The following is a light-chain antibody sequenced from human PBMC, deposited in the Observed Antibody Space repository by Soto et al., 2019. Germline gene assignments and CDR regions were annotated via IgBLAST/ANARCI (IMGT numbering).Light chain of an antibody. J-gene: IGLJ1*01. CDR2: RNN. CDR3: ATRDDSLNGFYV. Sequence: QSVLTQPPSASGTPGQGVTISCSGSTSNIGSNYVYCYQQLPGTAPKLLIYRNNQRPSGVPDRFSGSKSGTSASLAISGLRSDDEADYFCATRDDSLNGFYVFGTGTKVTVL. CDR1: TSNIGSNY. V-gene: IGLV1-47*01.